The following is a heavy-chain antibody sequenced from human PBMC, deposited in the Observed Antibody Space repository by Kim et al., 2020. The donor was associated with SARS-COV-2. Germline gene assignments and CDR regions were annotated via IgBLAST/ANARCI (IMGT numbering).Heavy chain of an antibody. J-gene: IGHJ4*02. V-gene: IGHV4-39*01. CDR2: IYYSGST. Sequence: SETLSLTCTVSGGSISSSSYYWGWIRQPPGKGLEWIGSIYYSGSTYYNPSLKSRVTISVDTSKNQFSLKLSSVTAADTAVYYCARRDQWELRTFDYWGQGTLVTVSS. CDR1: GGSISSSSYY. D-gene: IGHD1-26*01. CDR3: ARRDQWELRTFDY.